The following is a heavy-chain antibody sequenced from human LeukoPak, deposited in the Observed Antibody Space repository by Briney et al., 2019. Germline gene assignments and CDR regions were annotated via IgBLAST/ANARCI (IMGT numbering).Heavy chain of an antibody. CDR3: ARDRGYCSSTSCNI. D-gene: IGHD2-2*02. CDR2: IYTSGST. J-gene: IGHJ4*02. CDR1: GGSISSGSYY. Sequence: SETLSLTCTVSGGSISSGSYYWSWIRQPAGKGLEWIGRIYTSGSTNYNPSLKSRVTISVDTSKNQFSLKLSSVTAPDTAVYYCARDRGYCSSTSCNIWGQGTLVTVSS. V-gene: IGHV4-61*02.